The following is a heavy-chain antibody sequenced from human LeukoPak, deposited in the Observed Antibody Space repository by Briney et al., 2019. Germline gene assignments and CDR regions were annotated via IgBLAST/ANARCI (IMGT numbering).Heavy chain of an antibody. D-gene: IGHD6-19*01. V-gene: IGHV3-33*01. CDR2: IWYDGSNK. CDR1: GFTFSSYG. J-gene: IGHJ4*02. Sequence: GGSLRLSCAASGFTFSSYGMHWVRQAPGKGLEWVAVIWYDGSNKYYADSLKGRFTISRDNSKNTLYLQMNSLRAEDTAVYYCARRGGSGWYGLLGYWGQGTLVTVSS. CDR3: ARRGGSGWYGLLGY.